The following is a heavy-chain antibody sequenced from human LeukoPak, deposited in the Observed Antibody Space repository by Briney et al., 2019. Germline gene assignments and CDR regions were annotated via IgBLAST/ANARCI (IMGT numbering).Heavy chain of an antibody. J-gene: IGHJ4*02. D-gene: IGHD3-16*01. CDR3: AKGGGYGKYYFDY. V-gene: IGHV3-66*01. Sequence: GGPLRLSCAASGFTLSSNYVGWVRQAPGKGLEWASHIYSSGNTYHADSVKGRFTISRDTSENMVFLQMNSLRAEDTAVYYCAKGGGYGKYYFDYWGQGTLVTVSS. CDR2: IYSSGNT. CDR1: GFTLSSNY.